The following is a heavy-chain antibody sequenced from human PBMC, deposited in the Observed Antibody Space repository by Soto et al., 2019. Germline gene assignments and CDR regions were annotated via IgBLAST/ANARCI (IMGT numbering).Heavy chain of an antibody. CDR3: AKDMGRFLEWLAWFDP. J-gene: IGHJ5*02. CDR1: GFTFDDYA. D-gene: IGHD3-3*01. Sequence: GGCLRLSCAASGFTFDDYAMHWVRQAPGKGLEWVSGISWNSGSIGYADSVKGRSTISRDNAKNSLYLQMNSLRAEDTALYYCAKDMGRFLEWLAWFDPWGQGTLVTVSS. CDR2: ISWNSGSI. V-gene: IGHV3-9*01.